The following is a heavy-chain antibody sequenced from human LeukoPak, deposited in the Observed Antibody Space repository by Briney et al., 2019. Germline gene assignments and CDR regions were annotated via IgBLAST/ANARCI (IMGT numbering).Heavy chain of an antibody. CDR1: GFTFSSYA. Sequence: GGSLRLSCAASGFTFSSYAMSWVRQAPGKGREWVSAISGSGGSTYYADSVKGRFTISRDNSKNTLYLQMNSLRAEDTAVYYCAKTYCSSTSCYTGGFGPWGQGTLVTVSS. CDR2: ISGSGGST. J-gene: IGHJ5*02. CDR3: AKTYCSSTSCYTGGFGP. V-gene: IGHV3-23*01. D-gene: IGHD2-2*02.